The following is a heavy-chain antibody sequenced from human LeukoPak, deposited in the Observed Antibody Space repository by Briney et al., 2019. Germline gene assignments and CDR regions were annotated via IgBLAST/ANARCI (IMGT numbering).Heavy chain of an antibody. Sequence: SETLSLTCTVSGGSISSSYWTWIRQPAGKGLEWIGRIFTSGSTKYNPSLKSRVTMSVDTSKNQFSLKLSSATAADTAVYFCARESSGWFFDYWGQGTLVTVSS. D-gene: IGHD6-19*01. CDR1: GGSISSSY. CDR3: ARESSGWFFDY. V-gene: IGHV4-4*07. J-gene: IGHJ4*02. CDR2: IFTSGST.